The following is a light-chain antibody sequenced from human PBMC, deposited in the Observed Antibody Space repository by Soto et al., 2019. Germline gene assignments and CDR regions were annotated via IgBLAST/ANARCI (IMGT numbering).Light chain of an antibody. Sequence: QSALTQPPSASGSPGQSVTISCTGTSSDVGGYNYVSWYQQHPGKAPKLMIYEVSKRPSGVPDRFSGSKSGNTASLTVSGLQAEDEADYYCSSYAGSIYVFGTGTQLTV. CDR1: SSDVGGYNY. CDR3: SSYAGSIYV. J-gene: IGLJ1*01. CDR2: EVS. V-gene: IGLV2-8*01.